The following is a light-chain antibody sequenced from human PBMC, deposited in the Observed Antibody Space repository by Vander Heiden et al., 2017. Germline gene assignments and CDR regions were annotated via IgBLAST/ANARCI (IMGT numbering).Light chain of an antibody. J-gene: IGKJ2*01. CDR3: QQSYSTPPYT. Sequence: DIQMTQSPSSLSASVGDRVTITCRASQSIISNLNWYQQKPGKAPKLLIYAASSLQSGVPSRFSGSGSGTDFTLTISSLQPEDFATYYCQQSYSTPPYTFGQGTKLEIK. CDR2: AAS. V-gene: IGKV1-39*01. CDR1: QSIISN.